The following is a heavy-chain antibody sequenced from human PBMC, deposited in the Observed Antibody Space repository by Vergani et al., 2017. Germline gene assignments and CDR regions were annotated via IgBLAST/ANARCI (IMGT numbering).Heavy chain of an antibody. CDR3: ARYHREGVPTYYYDSSGYYPGGWFDP. J-gene: IGHJ5*02. D-gene: IGHD3-22*01. Sequence: QVQLQESGPGLVKPSETLSLTCTVSGGSISSYYWSWIRQPPGKGLEWIGYIYYSGSTNYNPSLKSRVTISVDTSKNQFSLKLSSVTAADTAVYYCARYHREGVPTYYYDSSGYYPGGWFDPWGQGTLVTVSS. CDR1: GGSISSYY. V-gene: IGHV4-59*01. CDR2: IYYSGST.